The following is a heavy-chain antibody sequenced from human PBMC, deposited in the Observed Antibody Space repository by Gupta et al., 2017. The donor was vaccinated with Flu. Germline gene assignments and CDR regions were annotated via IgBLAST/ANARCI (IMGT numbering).Heavy chain of an antibody. CDR3: TRGVPTSSPIAWLDP. J-gene: IGHJ5*02. CDR2: INPRGSDT. D-gene: IGHD3-10*01. V-gene: IGHV1-2*06. Sequence: QVQLVQSGAEVKKPGASVKVSCKASGYTFIAYFIHWVRQAPGQGLEWMGRINPRGSDTNYAQKFQGRVTMTTDPSMNTAYMELSGLISDDTAVYYCTRGVPTSSPIAWLDPWGQGTLVTVSS. CDR1: GYTFIAYF.